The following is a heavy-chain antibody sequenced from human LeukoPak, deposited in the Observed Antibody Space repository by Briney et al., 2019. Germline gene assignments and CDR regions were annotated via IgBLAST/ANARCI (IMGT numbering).Heavy chain of an antibody. CDR2: IKQDGSEK. J-gene: IGHJ4*02. Sequence: GGSLRLSCAASGFTFSSYWMNWFRQPPGKGLEWVANIKQDGSEKYYVDSVKGRFTISRDNAKKSLYLQMNSLRAEDTGVYYCARDPSRGYTYGYGDYWGQGILVTVSS. V-gene: IGHV3-7*01. D-gene: IGHD5-18*01. CDR1: GFTFSSYW. CDR3: ARDPSRGYTYGYGDY.